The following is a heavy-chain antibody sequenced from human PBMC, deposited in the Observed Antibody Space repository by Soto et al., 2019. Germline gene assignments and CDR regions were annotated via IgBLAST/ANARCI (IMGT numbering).Heavy chain of an antibody. CDR2: ISAYNGNT. D-gene: IGHD3-10*01. CDR3: ARVRPPTYYYGSGSYRGAFDI. CDR1: GYTFTSYG. Sequence: QVQLVQSGAEVKKPGASVKVSCKASGYTFTSYGISWVRQAPGQGLEWMGWISAYNGNTNYAQKLQGRVTMTTDTSTSTAYMELRSLRSDDTAVYYCARVRPPTYYYGSGSYRGAFDIWGQGTMVTVSS. V-gene: IGHV1-18*01. J-gene: IGHJ3*02.